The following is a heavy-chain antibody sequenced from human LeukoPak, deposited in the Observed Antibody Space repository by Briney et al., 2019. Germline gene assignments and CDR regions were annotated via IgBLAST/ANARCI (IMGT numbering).Heavy chain of an antibody. D-gene: IGHD3-22*01. V-gene: IGHV4-39*01. CDR1: GGSISSSSCY. CDR2: IYYSGRT. Sequence: PSETLSLACTVSGGSISSSSCYWDWIRQPPGKGLEWMVNIYYSGRTYYNMSLESRVTISIDTSKNQFSLNLNSVTAADTAVYYCARRRYYDSTGYLDWGQGTLVTVSS. CDR3: ARRRYYDSTGYLD. J-gene: IGHJ1*01.